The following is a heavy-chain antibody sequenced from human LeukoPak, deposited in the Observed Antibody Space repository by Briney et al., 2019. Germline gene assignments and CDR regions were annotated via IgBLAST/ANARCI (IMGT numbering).Heavy chain of an antibody. CDR3: ARVEYIYAPYNY. D-gene: IGHD5-18*01. CDR2: INPNSGGT. V-gene: IGHV1-2*02. J-gene: IGHJ4*02. CDR1: GYTFTGYY. Sequence: ASVKVSCKASGYTFTGYYIHWVRQAPGQGLEWMGWINPNSGGTNYAQKFQGRVTMTRDTSISTAYMELSRLGSDDTAVYYCARVEYIYAPYNYWGQGTLVTVSS.